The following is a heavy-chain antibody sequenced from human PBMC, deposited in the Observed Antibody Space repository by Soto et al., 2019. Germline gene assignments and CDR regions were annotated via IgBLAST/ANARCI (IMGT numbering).Heavy chain of an antibody. Sequence: SETLSLTCTVSGGSISTYYWSWIRQPPGKGLEWIGYISYSGSTNYNPSLKSRITISVDTSKNQFSLKLSSMTAADTAVYYCARAGGYSSGRLYWGQGTLVTVSS. CDR1: GGSISTYY. J-gene: IGHJ4*02. V-gene: IGHV4-59*01. D-gene: IGHD6-19*01. CDR3: ARAGGYSSGRLY. CDR2: ISYSGST.